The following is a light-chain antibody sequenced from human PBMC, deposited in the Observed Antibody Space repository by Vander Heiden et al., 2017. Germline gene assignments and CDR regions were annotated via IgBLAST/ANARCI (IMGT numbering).Light chain of an antibody. CDR2: GAS. CDR3: QQYCSSPWT. Sequence: IVLTQSPGPLSLSPGARATLSCRAIQSVSSSYLAWYQQKPGQAPRLLIYGASSRATGIPDRFSGSGSGTDFTLTISRLEPEDFAVYYCQQYCSSPWTFGQGTKVEIK. J-gene: IGKJ1*01. CDR1: QSVSSSY. V-gene: IGKV3-20*01.